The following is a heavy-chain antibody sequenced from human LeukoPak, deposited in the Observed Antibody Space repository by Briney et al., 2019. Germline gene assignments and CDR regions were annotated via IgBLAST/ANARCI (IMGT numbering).Heavy chain of an antibody. V-gene: IGHV4-59*01. CDR1: GGSTSSYY. CDR3: ARLFWSDSPSFDY. J-gene: IGHJ4*02. D-gene: IGHD3-3*01. CDR2: IHYSGST. Sequence: SETLSLTCIVSGGSTSSYYWSWIRQPPGKGLEWVGYIHYSGSTNYNPSLKSRVTISLDTSKNQFSLKLSSVTAAVTAVYYCARLFWSDSPSFDYWGQGTLVTVSS.